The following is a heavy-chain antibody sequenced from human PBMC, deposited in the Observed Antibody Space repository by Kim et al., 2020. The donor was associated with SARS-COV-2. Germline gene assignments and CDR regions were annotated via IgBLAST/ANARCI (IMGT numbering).Heavy chain of an antibody. Sequence: SETLSLTCTVSGGSISSSSYYWGWIRQPPGKGLEWIGSIYYSGSTYYNPSLKSRVTISVDTSKNQFSLKLSSVTAADTAVYYCARQSNYYDSSGYHGIDYWGQGTLVTVSS. CDR1: GGSISSSSYY. CDR2: IYYSGST. CDR3: ARQSNYYDSSGYHGIDY. J-gene: IGHJ4*02. D-gene: IGHD3-22*01. V-gene: IGHV4-39*01.